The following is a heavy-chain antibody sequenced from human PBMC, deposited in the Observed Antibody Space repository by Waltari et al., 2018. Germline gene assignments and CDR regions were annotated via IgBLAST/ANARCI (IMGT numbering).Heavy chain of an antibody. CDR1: EFILTKFY. J-gene: IGHJ4*02. CDR3: ASVADY. V-gene: IGHV3-30*01. D-gene: IGHD2-21*01. CDR2: RSNDGNRK. Sequence: QVQLVESGGGVVQPGRSLRLSCAASEFILTKFYFHWVRQAPGKGLESVEIRSNDGNRKIYADSVKGRFTISRDTSKNTLYRQMNSLRPEDTAVYFCASVADYWGQGTLVTVSS.